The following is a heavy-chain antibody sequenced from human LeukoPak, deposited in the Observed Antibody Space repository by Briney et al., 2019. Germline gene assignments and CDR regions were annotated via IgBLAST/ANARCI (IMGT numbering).Heavy chain of an antibody. Sequence: GGSLRLSCAASGFTFSSYSMNWVRQAPGKGLEWVSRINHDGSTTNYVDSVKGRFTISRDNAKNTLYLQMNSLRAEDTAVFYCVRDRFYAMDVWGQGTTVTVSS. J-gene: IGHJ6*02. CDR3: VRDRFYAMDV. CDR1: GFTFSSYS. CDR2: INHDGSTT. V-gene: IGHV3-74*01.